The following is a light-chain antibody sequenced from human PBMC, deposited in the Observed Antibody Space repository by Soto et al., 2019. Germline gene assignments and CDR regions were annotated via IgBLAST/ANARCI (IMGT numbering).Light chain of an antibody. J-gene: IGKJ4*01. CDR1: QSVSRY. CDR3: QQFSSYPLT. CDR2: GAS. Sequence: EIVLTQSPGTLSLSPGERATLSCRASQSVSRYLAWYQQKPGQAPRLLIHGASTRATGIADRFSGGGSGTDFTLTISRLEPEDFAVYYCQQFSSYPLTFGGGTKVDIK. V-gene: IGKV3-20*01.